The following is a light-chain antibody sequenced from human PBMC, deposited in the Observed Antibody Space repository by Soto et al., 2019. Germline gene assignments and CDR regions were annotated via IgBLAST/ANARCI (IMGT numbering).Light chain of an antibody. CDR2: DDS. Sequence: SYELTQPPSVSVAPGQTARITCGGNNLGSKSEHWYQQKPGQAPVLVVYDDSDRPSGIPERFSGSNSGNTATLTISRVEAGDEADYYCQVWDSSSDHLVFGGGTKVTVL. V-gene: IGLV3-21*02. J-gene: IGLJ2*01. CDR1: NLGSKS. CDR3: QVWDSSSDHLV.